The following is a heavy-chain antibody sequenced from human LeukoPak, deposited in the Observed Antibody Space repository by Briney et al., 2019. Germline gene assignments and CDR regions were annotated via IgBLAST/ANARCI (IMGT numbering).Heavy chain of an antibody. D-gene: IGHD6-13*01. CDR1: GGTFSSYA. J-gene: IGHJ6*02. CDR3: ARVPPAATIRSFGYYYYGMDV. Sequence: SVKVSCKASGGTFSSYAISWVRQAPGQGLEWMGGIIPIFGTANYAQKFQGRVTITADESTSTAYMELSSLRSEDTAVYYCARVPPAATIRSFGYYYYGMDVWGLGTTVTVSS. CDR2: IIPIFGTA. V-gene: IGHV1-69*13.